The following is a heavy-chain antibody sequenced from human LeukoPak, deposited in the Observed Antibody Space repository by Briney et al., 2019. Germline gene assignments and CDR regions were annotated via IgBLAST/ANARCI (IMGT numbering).Heavy chain of an antibody. Sequence: SETLSLTCTVSGGSISSYYWSWIRQPAGKGLEWIGRIYTSGSTNYNPSLKSRVTMSVDTSKNQFSLELSSVTAADTAVYYCAREGDGYNAEDAFDIWGQGTMVTVSS. CDR1: GGSISSYY. D-gene: IGHD5-12*01. CDR2: IYTSGST. J-gene: IGHJ3*02. V-gene: IGHV4-4*07. CDR3: AREGDGYNAEDAFDI.